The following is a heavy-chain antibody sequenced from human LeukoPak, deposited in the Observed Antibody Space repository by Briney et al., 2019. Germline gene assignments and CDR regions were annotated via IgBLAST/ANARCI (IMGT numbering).Heavy chain of an antibody. V-gene: IGHV4-59*01. J-gene: IGHJ6*02. Sequence: SETLSLTCTVSGGSISSYYWSWIRQPPGKGLEWIGYIYYSGSTNYNPSLKSRVTISVDTSKNQFSLKLSSVTAADTAVYYCARQWFYYYGLDVRGQGTTVTVSS. CDR1: GGSISSYY. CDR2: IYYSGST. CDR3: ARQWFYYYGLDV. D-gene: IGHD3-22*01.